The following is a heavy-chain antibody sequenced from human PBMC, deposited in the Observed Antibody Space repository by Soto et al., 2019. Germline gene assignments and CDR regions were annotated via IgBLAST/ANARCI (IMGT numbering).Heavy chain of an antibody. Sequence: VPLLESGGGLVQPGGSLRLSCAASGFTFSSYAMSWVRQAPGKGLEWVSAISGSGGSTYYADSVKGRFTISRDNSKNTLYLQMNSLRAEDTAVYYCAKDGGYSYGAALWGQGILVTVSS. CDR1: GFTFSSYA. CDR2: ISGSGGST. V-gene: IGHV3-23*01. J-gene: IGHJ4*02. D-gene: IGHD5-18*01. CDR3: AKDGGYSYGAAL.